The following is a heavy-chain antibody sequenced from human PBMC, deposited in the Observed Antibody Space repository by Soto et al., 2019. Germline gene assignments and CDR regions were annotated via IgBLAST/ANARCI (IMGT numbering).Heavy chain of an antibody. J-gene: IGHJ4*02. Sequence: QITLKESGPTLVKPTQTLTLTCTFSEFSLSTTGVAVGWIRQPPGKALEWLALIYWDDDKHYRPSLQSRLTNTKDTSKHQVVLRTTHMDPVDTGTYYCAHGGHHEPLTGFWQDSFDDWGQGTLVTVSS. V-gene: IGHV2-5*02. D-gene: IGHD3-9*01. CDR2: IYWDDDK. CDR1: EFSLSTTGVA. CDR3: AHGGHHEPLTGFWQDSFDD.